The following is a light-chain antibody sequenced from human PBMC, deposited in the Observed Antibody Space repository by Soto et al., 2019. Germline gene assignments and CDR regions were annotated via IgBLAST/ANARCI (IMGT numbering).Light chain of an antibody. CDR2: EVS. Sequence: QSVLTQPASVSGSAGQSITISCTGTSSDVGGYNYVSWYQQHPGKAPKLMIYEVSNRPSGVSNRFSGSKSGNTASLTISGLQAEDEADYYCSSYTSNSTPWVFGGGTKLTVL. J-gene: IGLJ3*02. CDR3: SSYTSNSTPWV. V-gene: IGLV2-14*01. CDR1: SSDVGGYNY.